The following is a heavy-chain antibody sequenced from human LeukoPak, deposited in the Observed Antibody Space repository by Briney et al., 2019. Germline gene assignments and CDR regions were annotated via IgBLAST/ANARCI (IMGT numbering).Heavy chain of an antibody. Sequence: GGSLRLSCAASGFTFSSYAMHWVRQAPGKGLEWVAVISYDGSNKYYADSVKGRFTISRDNSKNTLYLQMNSLRAEDTAVYYCARDIRGRRLNYFDYWGQGTLVTVSS. CDR1: GFTFSSYA. D-gene: IGHD3-3*01. CDR2: ISYDGSNK. J-gene: IGHJ4*02. CDR3: ARDIRGRRLNYFDY. V-gene: IGHV3-30-3*01.